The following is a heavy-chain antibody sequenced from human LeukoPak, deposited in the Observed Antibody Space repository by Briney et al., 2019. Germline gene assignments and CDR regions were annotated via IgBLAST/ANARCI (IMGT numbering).Heavy chain of an antibody. Sequence: GGSLRLSCAASGFTFSDYYMSWIRQAPGKGLEWVSYISSSGSTIYYADSVKGRFTISRDNAKNSLYLQMNSLRAEDTAVYYCAIVYPAGDGKRDYWGQGTLVTVSS. D-gene: IGHD5-24*01. J-gene: IGHJ4*02. CDR1: GFTFSDYY. V-gene: IGHV3-11*04. CDR3: AIVYPAGDGKRDY. CDR2: ISSSGSTI.